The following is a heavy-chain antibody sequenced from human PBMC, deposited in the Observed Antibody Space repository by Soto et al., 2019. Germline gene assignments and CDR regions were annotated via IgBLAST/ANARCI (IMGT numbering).Heavy chain of an antibody. Sequence: SVKVSCKASGYTFTYRYLHWVRQAPGQALEWMGWITPFNGNTNYAQKFQDRVTITRDRSMSTAYMELSSLRSEDTAMYYCARSEGDLDAFDIWGQGTMVTVSS. CDR2: ITPFNGNT. V-gene: IGHV1-45*02. J-gene: IGHJ3*02. CDR1: GYTFTYRY. D-gene: IGHD2-21*02. CDR3: ARSEGDLDAFDI.